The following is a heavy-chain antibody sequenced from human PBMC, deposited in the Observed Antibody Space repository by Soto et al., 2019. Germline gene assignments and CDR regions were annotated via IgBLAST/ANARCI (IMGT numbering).Heavy chain of an antibody. Sequence: QVQLVQSGAEVKKPGSSVKVSCKASGGTFSSYAISWVRQAPGQGLEWMGGIIPIFGTANYAQKFQGRVTSTADESTSRAYMELSSLRSEDTAVYYCARREITGTTGEFDYWGQGTLVTVSS. J-gene: IGHJ4*02. CDR3: ARREITGTTGEFDY. D-gene: IGHD1-20*01. V-gene: IGHV1-69*12. CDR1: GGTFSSYA. CDR2: IIPIFGTA.